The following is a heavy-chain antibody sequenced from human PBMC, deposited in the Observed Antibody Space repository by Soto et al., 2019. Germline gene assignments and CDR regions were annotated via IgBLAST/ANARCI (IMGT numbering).Heavy chain of an antibody. V-gene: IGHV4-4*02. CDR3: ARDGFHDYGDYSKYYYYGMDV. Sequence: QVQLQESGPGLVKPSGTLSLTCAVSGGSISSSNWWSWVRQPPGKGLEWIGEIYHSGSTNYNPSLKSRVTISVDKSKNQFSLKLSSVTAADTAVYYCARDGFHDYGDYSKYYYYGMDVWGQGTTVTVSS. CDR1: GGSISSSNW. D-gene: IGHD4-17*01. J-gene: IGHJ6*02. CDR2: IYHSGST.